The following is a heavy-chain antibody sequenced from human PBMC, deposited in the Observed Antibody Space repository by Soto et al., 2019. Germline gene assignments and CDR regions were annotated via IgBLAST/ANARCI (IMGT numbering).Heavy chain of an antibody. V-gene: IGHV4-34*01. CDR3: ARGFDENRGGWFEYFER. Sequence: PSETLSLTCTVSGDSISSYCWSWIRQTPGKGLEWIGEINHSGSTNYNPSLRSRVTMSVDRSKNQFSLKVNSVTAADTAVYYCARGFDENRGGWFEYFERWGRGTLVPVSS. J-gene: IGHJ1*01. CDR2: INHSGST. D-gene: IGHD6-19*01. CDR1: GDSISSYC.